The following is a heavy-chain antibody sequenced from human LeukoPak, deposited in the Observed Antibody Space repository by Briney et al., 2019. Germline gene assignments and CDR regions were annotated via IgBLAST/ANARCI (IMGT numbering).Heavy chain of an antibody. CDR2: ISAYNGNT. CDR3: AREIAYCGGDCYFGFDY. V-gene: IGHV1-18*01. J-gene: IGHJ4*02. CDR1: GYTFTSYG. D-gene: IGHD2-21*01. Sequence: ASVKVSCKASGYTFTSYGISWVRQASGQGLEWMGWISAYNGNTNYAQKLQGRVTMTTDTSTSTAYMELRSLRSDDTAAYYCAREIAYCGGDCYFGFDYWGQGTLSPSPQ.